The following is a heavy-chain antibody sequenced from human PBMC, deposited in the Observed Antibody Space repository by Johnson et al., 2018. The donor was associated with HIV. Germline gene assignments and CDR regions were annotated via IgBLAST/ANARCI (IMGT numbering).Heavy chain of an antibody. CDR1: RFTFSRFA. CDR2: VSYDGSST. CDR3: AREAVVIADAFDI. V-gene: IGHV3-30-3*01. J-gene: IGHJ3*02. D-gene: IGHD2-21*01. Sequence: QAQLVESGGGVVQPGRSLRVSCAASRFTFSRFAMHWVRQAPGTGLEWVACVSYDGSSTHYAASVKGRCIISRDNSKNTLYLQMNSLRAEDTAVYYCAREAVVIADAFDIWGQGTMVTVSS.